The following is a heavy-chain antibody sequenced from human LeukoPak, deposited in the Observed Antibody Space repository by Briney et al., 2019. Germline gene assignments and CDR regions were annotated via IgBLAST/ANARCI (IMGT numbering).Heavy chain of an antibody. V-gene: IGHV4-59*01. CDR1: GGSISSYY. D-gene: IGHD3/OR15-3a*01. CDR2: IYYSGST. CDR3: ARDRSRTSFDY. Sequence: PSETLSLTCTVSGGSISSYYWSWLRQPPGKGLEWIGYIYYSGSTNYNPSLKSRVTISVDTSKNQFSLKLSSVTAADTAVYYCARDRSRTSFDYWGQGTLVTVSS. J-gene: IGHJ4*02.